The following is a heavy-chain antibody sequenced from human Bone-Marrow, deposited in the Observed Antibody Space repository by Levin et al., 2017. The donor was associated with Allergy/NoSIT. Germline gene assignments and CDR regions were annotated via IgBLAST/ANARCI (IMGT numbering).Heavy chain of an antibody. CDR3: ARTDFRSGYAYFDY. CDR2: INSDGSST. V-gene: IGHV3-74*01. J-gene: IGHJ4*02. CDR1: GFTFSSYW. Sequence: GESLKISCAASGFTFSSYWMHWVRQAPGKGLVWVSRINSDGSSTSYADSVKGRFTISRDNAKNTLYLQMNSLRAEDTAVYYCARTDFRSGYAYFDYWGQGTLVTVSS. D-gene: IGHD3-3*01.